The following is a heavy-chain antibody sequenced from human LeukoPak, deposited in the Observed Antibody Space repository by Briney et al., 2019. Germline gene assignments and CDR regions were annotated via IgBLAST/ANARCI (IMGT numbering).Heavy chain of an antibody. J-gene: IGHJ4*02. CDR3: ARDPMGRGGATDY. CDR1: SYTFTSYG. V-gene: IGHV1-18*01. CDR2: ISAYNGNT. Sequence: ASVKLSCKASSYTFTSYGISWVRQAPGQGLEWMGWISAYNGNTNYAQKLQDRVTMTTDTSTSTAYIERRSLRSDDTAVYYCARDPMGRGGATDYWGQGTLVTVSS. D-gene: IGHD1-26*01.